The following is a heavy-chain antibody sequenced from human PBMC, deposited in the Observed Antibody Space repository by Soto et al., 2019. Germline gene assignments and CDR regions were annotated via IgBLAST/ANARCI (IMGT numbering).Heavy chain of an antibody. V-gene: IGHV1-8*01. CDR2: MNPNSGNT. Sequence: ASVKVSCKASGYTFTSYDINWVRQATGQGFEYLGWMNPNSGNTGYVKKFQGRVTMTRDTSMSTAYMELSSLRSDDTAVYYCARVRAELGYCSGGSCLPYYGMDVWGQGTTVTVSS. CDR3: ARVRAELGYCSGGSCLPYYGMDV. D-gene: IGHD2-15*01. CDR1: GYTFTSYD. J-gene: IGHJ6*02.